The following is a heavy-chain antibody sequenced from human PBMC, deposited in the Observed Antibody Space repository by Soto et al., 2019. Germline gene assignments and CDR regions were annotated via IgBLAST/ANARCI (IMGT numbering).Heavy chain of an antibody. V-gene: IGHV3-23*01. CDR1: GFTFSSHA. J-gene: IGHJ4*02. CDR2: ISGSGGST. CDR3: AKVGPLYYYDSSGYYFDY. D-gene: IGHD3-22*01. Sequence: GSLRLSCAASGFTFSSHAMSWVRQAPGKGLEWVSAISGSGGSTYYADSVKGRFTISRDNSKNTLYLQMNSLRAEDTAVYYCAKVGPLYYYDSSGYYFDYWGQGTLVTVSS.